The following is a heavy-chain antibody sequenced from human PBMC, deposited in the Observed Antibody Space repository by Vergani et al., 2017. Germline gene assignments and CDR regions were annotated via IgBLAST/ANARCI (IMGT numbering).Heavy chain of an antibody. CDR2: INHSGST. CDR3: ASNRDMATIGAFDY. Sequence: QVQLQQWGAGLLKPSETLSLTCAVYGGSFSGYYWSWIRQPPGKGLEWIGEINHSGSTNYNPSLKSRVTISVDTSKNQFSLKLSSVTAADTAVYYCASNRDMATIGAFDYWGQGTLVTVSS. CDR1: GGSFSGYY. D-gene: IGHD5-24*01. J-gene: IGHJ4*02. V-gene: IGHV4-34*01.